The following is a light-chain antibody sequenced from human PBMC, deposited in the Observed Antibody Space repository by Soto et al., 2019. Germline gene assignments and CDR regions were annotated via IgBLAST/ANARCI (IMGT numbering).Light chain of an antibody. CDR3: QQYNNWPVT. Sequence: EIVMTQSPATLSVSPGERATLSCRASQSVSSNLAWYQQKPDQAPRLLIYGASTRATCIPARFSGSGSGTECTLTLSSLQSEDFAVYYCQQYNNWPVTFGQGKKLEIK. CDR1: QSVSSN. V-gene: IGKV3-15*01. J-gene: IGKJ2*01. CDR2: GAS.